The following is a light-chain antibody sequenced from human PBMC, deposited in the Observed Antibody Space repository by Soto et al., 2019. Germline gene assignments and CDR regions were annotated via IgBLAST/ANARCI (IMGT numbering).Light chain of an antibody. J-gene: IGKJ5*01. Sequence: ERLLTQSPGTLSLSPGETATLSCRASQSMSSDYVAWYQQKPGQAPRLLIFGASSRATGIPDRFSGSGSGTDFSLTINRLEPEDFAVYYCQQRHMWPITFGQGTRLEIK. CDR1: QSMSSDY. CDR2: GAS. V-gene: IGKV3D-20*02. CDR3: QQRHMWPIT.